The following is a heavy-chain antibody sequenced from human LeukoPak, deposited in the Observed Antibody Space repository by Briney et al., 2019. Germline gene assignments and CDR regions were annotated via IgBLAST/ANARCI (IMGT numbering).Heavy chain of an antibody. Sequence: GGSLRLSCAASGFTFSSYWMHWVRQAPGKGLVWVSRINSDGSSTSYADSVKGRFTISRDNAKNTLYLQMNSLRAEDTAVYYCARDGGYCSGGSCYRPRNKFDYWGQGTLVTVSS. CDR1: GFTFSSYW. V-gene: IGHV3-74*01. D-gene: IGHD2-15*01. CDR2: INSDGSST. J-gene: IGHJ4*02. CDR3: ARDGGYCSGGSCYRPRNKFDY.